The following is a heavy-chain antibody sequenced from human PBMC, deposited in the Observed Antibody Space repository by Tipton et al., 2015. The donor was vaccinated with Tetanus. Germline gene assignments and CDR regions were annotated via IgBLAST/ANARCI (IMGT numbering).Heavy chain of an antibody. CDR1: GGSITNYY. J-gene: IGHJ3*02. V-gene: IGHV4-59*08. Sequence: GLVKPSGTLSLTCSVSGGSITNYYWSWIRQSPGKGLEWIGYIYSSGSTSYHPSLKSRVTMSVDTSKIQFSLMLTSVTASDTAVYYCARLSSSSNDAHAFDIWGQGTMVTVSS. CDR3: ARLSSSSNDAHAFDI. D-gene: IGHD2-2*01. CDR2: IYSSGST.